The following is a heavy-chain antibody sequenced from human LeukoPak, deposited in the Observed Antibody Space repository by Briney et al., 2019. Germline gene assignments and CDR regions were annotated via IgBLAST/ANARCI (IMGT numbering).Heavy chain of an antibody. V-gene: IGHV6-1*01. CDR1: GDSVSSNSAA. CDR3: ARQGYYYYYYYMDV. Sequence: SQTLSLTCAISGDSVSSNSAAWNWIRQSPSRGLEWLGRTYYRSKWYNGYAVSVKSRITINPGTSRNQFSLQLNSVTPEDTAVYYCARQGYYYYYYYMDVWGKGTTVTVSS. CDR2: TYYRSKWYN. J-gene: IGHJ6*03.